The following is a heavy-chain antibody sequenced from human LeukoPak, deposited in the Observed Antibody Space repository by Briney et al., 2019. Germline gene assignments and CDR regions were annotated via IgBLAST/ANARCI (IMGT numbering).Heavy chain of an antibody. CDR1: GFTFSGYW. D-gene: IGHD6-6*01. V-gene: IGHV3-7*01. Sequence: GGSPRLSCAASGFTFSGYWMSWVRQAPGKGLEWVANIKQDGSEKYYVDSVKGRFTISRDNAKNSLYLQMNSLRAEDTAVYYCARMDPRAARGYFDYWGQGTLVTVSS. J-gene: IGHJ4*02. CDR3: ARMDPRAARGYFDY. CDR2: IKQDGSEK.